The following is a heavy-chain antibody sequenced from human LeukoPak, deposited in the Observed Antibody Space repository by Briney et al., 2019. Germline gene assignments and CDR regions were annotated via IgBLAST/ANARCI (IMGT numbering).Heavy chain of an antibody. V-gene: IGHV4-34*10. Sequence: PSETLSLTCAVYVGSFYDYYWSWIRQAPGKGLEWIGEIHHSGSINCNPSLKSRVTMSVDKSKNQFSLLLNSVTAADTAVYYCARVSWPPGTSWYYFDYWGQGILVTVSS. J-gene: IGHJ4*02. D-gene: IGHD3/OR15-3a*01. CDR1: VGSFYDYY. CDR3: ARVSWPPGTSWYYFDY. CDR2: IHHSGSI.